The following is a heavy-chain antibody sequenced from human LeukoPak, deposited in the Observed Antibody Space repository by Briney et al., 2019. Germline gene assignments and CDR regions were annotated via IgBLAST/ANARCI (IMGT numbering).Heavy chain of an antibody. J-gene: IGHJ4*02. CDR2: IRYDGSNK. CDR1: GFTFTDYG. CDR3: ARDRVSDY. D-gene: IGHD3-10*01. V-gene: IGHV3-30*02. Sequence: GGSLRLSCTASGFTFTDYGMHWVRQAPGKGLEWVAFIRYDGSNKYYADSVKGRFTISRDNSKNTLYLQMNSLRDEDTAVYYCARDRVSDYWGQGTLVTVSS.